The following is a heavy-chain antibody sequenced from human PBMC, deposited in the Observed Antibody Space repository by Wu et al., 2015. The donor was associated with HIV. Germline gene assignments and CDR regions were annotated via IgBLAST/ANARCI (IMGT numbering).Heavy chain of an antibody. CDR1: GGTFSSRA. Sequence: QVQLVQSGAEVKKPGSSVKVSCKASGGTFSSRAINWVRQAPGQGLEWMGRIIPIFDRIHYKQKFQGRVIITADESTSTVYMELSCLRSEDTAVYYCARDRFVGSHPYFDYWGQGTLVTVSS. CDR2: IIPIFDRI. V-gene: IGHV1-69*13. D-gene: IGHD3-3*01. J-gene: IGHJ4*02. CDR3: ARDRFVGSHPYFDY.